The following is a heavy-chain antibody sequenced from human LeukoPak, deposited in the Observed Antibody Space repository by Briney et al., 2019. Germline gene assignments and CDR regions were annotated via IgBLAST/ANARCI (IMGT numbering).Heavy chain of an antibody. D-gene: IGHD1-7*01. V-gene: IGHV3-23*01. CDR3: AKRRGLELLYYYYMDV. CDR2: ISDSGGST. CDR1: GFTFSSYG. J-gene: IGHJ6*03. Sequence: PGGSLRLSCAASGFTFSSYGMSWVRQAPGKGLEWVSAISDSGGSTYYADSVKGRFTISRDNSKNTLYLQMNSLRAEDTAVYYCAKRRGLELLYYYYMDVWGKGTTVTVSS.